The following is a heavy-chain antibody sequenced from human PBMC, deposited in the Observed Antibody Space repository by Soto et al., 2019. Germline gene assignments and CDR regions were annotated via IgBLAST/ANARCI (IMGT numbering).Heavy chain of an antibody. CDR1: GFTFSSYA. CDR2: ISGSGGST. CDR3: AKGPEIQLWLRPTNYNGMDV. J-gene: IGHJ6*02. Sequence: GGSLRLSCAASGFTFSSYAMSWVRQAPGKGLEWVSAISGSGGSTYYADSVKGRFTISRDNSKNTLYLQMNSLRAEDTTVYYCAKGPEIQLWLRPTNYNGMDVWGQGTTVTVSS. V-gene: IGHV3-23*01. D-gene: IGHD5-18*01.